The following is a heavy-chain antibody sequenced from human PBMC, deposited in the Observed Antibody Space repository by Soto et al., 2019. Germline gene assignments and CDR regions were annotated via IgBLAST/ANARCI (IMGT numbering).Heavy chain of an antibody. CDR2: TYHRSKWYN. V-gene: IGHV6-1*01. CDR3: ARGDSSSWYPYYYYYCMDV. D-gene: IGHD6-13*01. Sequence: SQTLSLTCAISGGSVSSNSAAWNWIRQSPSRGLEWLGRTYHRSKWYNDYAVSVKSRITINPDTSKNQFSLQLNSVTPEDTAVYYCARGDSSSWYPYYYYYCMDVWGQGTTVTVSS. J-gene: IGHJ6*02. CDR1: GGSVSSNSAA.